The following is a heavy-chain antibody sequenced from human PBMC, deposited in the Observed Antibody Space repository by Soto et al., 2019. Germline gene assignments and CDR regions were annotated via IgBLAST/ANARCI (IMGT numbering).Heavy chain of an antibody. CDR1: GYTFTGYY. D-gene: IGHD3-16*02. CDR3: ARDDYVWGSYRWGTGIFDY. Sequence: QVQLVQSGAEVKKPGASVKVSCKASGYTFTGYYMHWVRQAPGQGLEWMGWINLNSGGTNYAQKFQGRVTMTRDTSISTAYRELSRLRSDDTAVYYCARDDYVWGSYRWGTGIFDYRGQGTLVTVSS. V-gene: IGHV1-2*02. J-gene: IGHJ4*02. CDR2: INLNSGGT.